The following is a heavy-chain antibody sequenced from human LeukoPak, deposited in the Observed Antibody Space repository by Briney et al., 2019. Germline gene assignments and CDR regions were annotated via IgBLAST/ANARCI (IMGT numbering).Heavy chain of an antibody. CDR3: TTAPPYIVVVVADDAFDI. CDR1: GGSFSGYW. CDR2: IKSKTDGGTT. D-gene: IGHD2-15*01. Sequence: PSETLSLTCGVYGGSFSGYWSWIRQSPGKGLEWVGRIKSKTDGGTTDYAAPVKGRFTISRDDSKNTLYLQMNSLKTEDTAVYYCTTAPPYIVVVVADDAFDIWGQGTMVTVSS. V-gene: IGHV3-15*01. J-gene: IGHJ3*02.